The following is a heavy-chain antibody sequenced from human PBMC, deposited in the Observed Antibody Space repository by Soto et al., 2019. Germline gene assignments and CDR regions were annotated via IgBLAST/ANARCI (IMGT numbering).Heavy chain of an antibody. J-gene: IGHJ6*02. V-gene: IGHV1-18*01. CDR1: GGTFSSYT. CDR3: ARSHSSSGYYYYYGMDV. CDR2: ISAYNGNT. Sequence: ASVKVSCKASGGTFSSYTISWVRQAPGQGLEWMGWISAYNGNTNYAQKLQGRVTMTTDTSTSTAYMELRSLRSDDTAVYYCARSHSSSGYYYYYGMDVWGQGTTVTVSS. D-gene: IGHD6-6*01.